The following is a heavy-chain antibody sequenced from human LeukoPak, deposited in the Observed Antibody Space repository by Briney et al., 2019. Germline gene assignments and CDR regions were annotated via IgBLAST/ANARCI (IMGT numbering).Heavy chain of an antibody. CDR3: ARDLDRYCSGGSCYSPCY. CDR2: INPSGGST. J-gene: IGHJ4*02. CDR1: GYTFSNYY. V-gene: IGHV1-46*01. Sequence: ASVKVSCKASGYTFSNYYMHWVRQAPGQGLEWMGIINPSGGSTSYAQKFQGRVTMTRDTSTSTVYMELSSLRSEDTAVYYCARDLDRYCSGGSCYSPCYWGQGTLVTVSS. D-gene: IGHD2-15*01.